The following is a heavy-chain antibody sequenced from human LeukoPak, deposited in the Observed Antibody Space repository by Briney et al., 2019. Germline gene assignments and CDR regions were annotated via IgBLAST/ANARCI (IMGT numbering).Heavy chain of an antibody. CDR3: VGEGKY. V-gene: IGHV3-53*01. J-gene: IGHJ4*02. CDR1: GFTFGEYA. D-gene: IGHD4-17*01. CDR2: IYSGGGT. Sequence: GGSLRLSCTISGFTFGEYAIGWVRQAPGEGLEWVSVIYSGGGTNYADSLKGRFSISRDNSKNTLYLQMNSLRAEDTAVYYCVGEGKYWGQGTLVTVSS.